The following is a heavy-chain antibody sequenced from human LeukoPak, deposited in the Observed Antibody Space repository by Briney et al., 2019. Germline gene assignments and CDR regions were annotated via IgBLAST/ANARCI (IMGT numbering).Heavy chain of an antibody. CDR1: GFTFSSYG. J-gene: IGHJ6*02. Sequence: PGRSLRLSCAASGFTFSSYGMHWVRQAPGQGLEWMGIINPSGGSTSYAQKFQGRVAMTRDTSTSTVYMELSSLRSEDTAVYYCARASSPPPFRYCSSTSCYTGVDYYYYGMDVWGQGTTVTVSS. CDR3: ARASSPPPFRYCSSTSCYTGVDYYYYGMDV. V-gene: IGHV1-46*01. CDR2: INPSGGST. D-gene: IGHD2-2*02.